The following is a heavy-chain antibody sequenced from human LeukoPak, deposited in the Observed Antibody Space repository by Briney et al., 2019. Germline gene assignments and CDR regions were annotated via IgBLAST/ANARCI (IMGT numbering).Heavy chain of an antibody. J-gene: IGHJ4*02. D-gene: IGHD5-12*01. Sequence: GGSLRLSCAASGFTVSSNYMSWVRQAPGKGLEWVAVISYDGSDKYYADSVKGRFTISRDNSKNTLYLQMNSLRAEDTAVYYCAKDDRGYSGYDSFLSYWGQGTLVTVSS. V-gene: IGHV3-30*18. CDR1: GFTVSSNY. CDR2: ISYDGSDK. CDR3: AKDDRGYSGYDSFLSY.